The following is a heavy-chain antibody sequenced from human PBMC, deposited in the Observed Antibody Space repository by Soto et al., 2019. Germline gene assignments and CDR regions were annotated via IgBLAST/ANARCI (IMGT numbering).Heavy chain of an antibody. D-gene: IGHD5-12*01. CDR2: SIPIFGTA. CDR1: GGTFNNYP. Sequence: QVQLVQSGAEVKKPGSSVKVSCKASGGTFNNYPITWVRQAPGEGLEWMGGSIPIFGTANYAQKFQGRVTISVDESTSTAYMELSSLRSEDTAVYYCARGRGYSGDDHYYYFDMDVCGQGTTVIVS. CDR3: ARGRGYSGDDHYYYFDMDV. J-gene: IGHJ6*02. V-gene: IGHV1-69*01.